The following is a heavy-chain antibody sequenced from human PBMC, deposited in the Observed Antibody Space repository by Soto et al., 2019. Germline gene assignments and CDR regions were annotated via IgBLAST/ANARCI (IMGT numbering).Heavy chain of an antibody. CDR2: ISGSGGST. Sequence: EGSLRLSCAASGFTFSSYAMSWVRQAPGKGLEWVSAISGSGGSTYYADSVKGRFTISRDNSKNTLYLQMNSLRAEDTAVYYCAKVRVYSSSWYYFDYWGQGTLVTVSS. CDR3: AKVRVYSSSWYYFDY. CDR1: GFTFSSYA. J-gene: IGHJ4*02. V-gene: IGHV3-23*01. D-gene: IGHD6-13*01.